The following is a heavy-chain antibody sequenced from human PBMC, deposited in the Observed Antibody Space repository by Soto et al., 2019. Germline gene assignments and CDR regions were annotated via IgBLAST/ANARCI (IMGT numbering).Heavy chain of an antibody. Sequence: QITLKESGPTLVKPTQTLTLTCTFSGFSLSTSGVGVGSIRQPPGKALEWLALIYWNDDKRYRPSLESRLTIPKETSKTQVVLTMTNMEPVDTATYHCAPSRYNYGYWDRFDPWGQGTRVTVSS. CDR1: GFSLSTSGVG. CDR3: APSRYNYGYWDRFDP. J-gene: IGHJ5*02. CDR2: IYWNDDK. V-gene: IGHV2-5*01. D-gene: IGHD5-18*01.